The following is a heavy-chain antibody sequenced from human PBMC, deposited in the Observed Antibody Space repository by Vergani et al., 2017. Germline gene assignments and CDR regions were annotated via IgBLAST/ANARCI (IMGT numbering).Heavy chain of an antibody. CDR2: IYYSGST. V-gene: IGHV4-39*01. Sequence: QLQLQESGPGLVKPSETLSLTCTVSGGSISSSSYYWGWIRQPPGKGLEWIGSIYYSGSTYYNPSLKSRVTISVDTSKNQFSLKLSSVTAADTAVYYCASHIVSVRYCSSTSCSVDYWGQGTLVTVSS. D-gene: IGHD2-2*01. J-gene: IGHJ4*02. CDR1: GGSISSSSYY. CDR3: ASHIVSVRYCSSTSCSVDY.